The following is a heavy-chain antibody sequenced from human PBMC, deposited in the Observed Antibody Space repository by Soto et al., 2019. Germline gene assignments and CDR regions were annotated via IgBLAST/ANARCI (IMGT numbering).Heavy chain of an antibody. Sequence: WGSLRLSCGASGFTFVNSAISCVRHTPGKGLEWVSSISGDSAIIYYADSVEGRFTLSRDNSRNTVYLQMNSLRAEDTALYYCAKGGVSVSRIDYWGQGTLVTVSS. D-gene: IGHD2-8*01. CDR3: AKGGVSVSRIDY. CDR2: ISGDSAII. CDR1: GFTFVNSA. V-gene: IGHV3-23*01. J-gene: IGHJ4*02.